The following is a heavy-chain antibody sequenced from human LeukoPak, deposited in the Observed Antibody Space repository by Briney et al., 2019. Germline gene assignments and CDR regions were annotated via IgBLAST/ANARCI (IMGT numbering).Heavy chain of an antibody. V-gene: IGHV3-30*02. J-gene: IGHJ6*03. Sequence: GGSLRLSCAACGFTFNNYGMHWVRQAPGKGLEWVAFIRYNGNNQYYADSVKGRFTISRDNSKNTLYLQMNSLKGDDTAVYYCAKDSAFYYIDVWGKGTTVIISS. CDR2: IRYNGNNQ. CDR3: AKDSAFYYIDV. D-gene: IGHD3-10*01. CDR1: GFTFNNYG.